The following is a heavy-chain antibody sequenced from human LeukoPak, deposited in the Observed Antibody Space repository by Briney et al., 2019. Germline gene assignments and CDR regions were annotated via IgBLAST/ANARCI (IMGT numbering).Heavy chain of an antibody. CDR2: IGTAGDT. J-gene: IGHJ4*02. Sequence: GGSLRLSCAASGFSFSSYDIQWLRQATGKGLEWVSSIGTAGDTYYAGSVKGRFTLSRENAKKSSYLQMNNLGAGDTAVYYCARGALGFDYWGQGTLVTVSS. CDR3: ARGALGFDY. V-gene: IGHV3-13*04. CDR1: GFSFSSYD.